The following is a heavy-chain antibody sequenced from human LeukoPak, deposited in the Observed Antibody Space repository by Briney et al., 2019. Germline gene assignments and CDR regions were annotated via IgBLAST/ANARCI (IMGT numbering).Heavy chain of an antibody. V-gene: IGHV4-59*01. CDR2: IYYSGST. D-gene: IGHD5-12*01. J-gene: IGHJ3*02. CDR3: ARVRDGYENDAFDI. CDR1: GGSISSYY. Sequence: PSETLSLTCTVSGGSISSYYWSWIRQPPGKGLEWIGYIYYSGSTNYNPSLKSRVTISVDTSKNQFSLKLSSVTAADTAVYYCARVRDGYENDAFDIWGQGTMVTVSS.